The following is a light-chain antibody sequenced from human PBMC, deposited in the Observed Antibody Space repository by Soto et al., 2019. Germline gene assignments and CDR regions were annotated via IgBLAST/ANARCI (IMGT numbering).Light chain of an antibody. CDR1: QSVSSNY. J-gene: IGKJ5*01. CDR2: AAS. CDR3: QQYGSSPIM. V-gene: IGKV3-20*01. Sequence: EIVLTQSPGTLSLSPGARATLSCRASQSVSSNYLAWYQQKPGQAPRLLIYAASSRATGIPDRFSGSGSGTDFSLIISRLEPEDFAVYYCQQYGSSPIMFGQGTRLEI.